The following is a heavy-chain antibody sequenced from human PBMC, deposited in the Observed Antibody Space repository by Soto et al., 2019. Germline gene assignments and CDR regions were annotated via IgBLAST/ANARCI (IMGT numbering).Heavy chain of an antibody. CDR1: GFTFSSQE. V-gene: IGHV3-23*01. CDR2: ITRDGGRT. D-gene: IGHD7-27*01. CDR3: ACWAGSSRALYWGPLDY. J-gene: IGHJ4*02. Sequence: EVQLLGSGGGSAQPGGSLRLSCAASGFTFSSQEMTWVRQAPGKGLEWVSGITRDGGRTYYADSVKGRFTISRDNSQNTVYLQLNSLRAEDTAKYFCACWAGSSRALYWGPLDYWGQEILVTVSS.